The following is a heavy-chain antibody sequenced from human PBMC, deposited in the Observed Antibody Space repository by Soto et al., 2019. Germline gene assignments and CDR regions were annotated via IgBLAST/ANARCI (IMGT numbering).Heavy chain of an antibody. V-gene: IGHV3-11*01. J-gene: IGHJ4*02. CDR1: GFTFSDYY. CDR3: ARGPYGYVWGSDPPHFDY. D-gene: IGHD3-16*02. Sequence: QVQLVESGGGLVKPGGSLRLSCAASGFTFSDYYMNWIRQAPGKGLEWVSYISSSGSTIYYADSVKGRFTISRDNAKTSLYLQMNSLRAEDTAVYSCARGPYGYVWGSDPPHFDYWGQGTLVTVSS. CDR2: ISSSGSTI.